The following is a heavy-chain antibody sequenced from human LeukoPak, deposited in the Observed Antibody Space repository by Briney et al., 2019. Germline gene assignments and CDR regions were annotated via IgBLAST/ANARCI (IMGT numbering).Heavy chain of an antibody. V-gene: IGHV3-30*18. CDR2: ISFDGANK. CDR1: GLTFSSYG. Sequence: PGGSLRLSCAASGLTFSSYGMHWVRQAPGKGLEWVAVISFDGANKYYADSVKGRFTISRDNSKNTLYVQMNSLRAEDTGVFYCAKDRVGYSQDYYYGMDVWGQGTTVIVSS. CDR3: AKDRVGYSQDYYYGMDV. D-gene: IGHD2-15*01. J-gene: IGHJ6*02.